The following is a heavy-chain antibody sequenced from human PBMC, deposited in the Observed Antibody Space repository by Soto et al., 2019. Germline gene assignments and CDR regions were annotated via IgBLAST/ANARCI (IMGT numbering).Heavy chain of an antibody. CDR2: VYYSGST. V-gene: IGHV4-59*02. CDR3: ARGRSHEWELLVQYFDY. CDR1: GGSVSNSY. J-gene: IGHJ4*02. D-gene: IGHD1-26*01. Sequence: PSETLSLTCTVSGGSVSNSYWGWIRQPPGKGLEWVAYVYYSGSTNYNPSLGSRVTISVDESKNQFSLKMTSVTGADTAVYYCARGRSHEWELLVQYFDYWGQGTLVTVSS.